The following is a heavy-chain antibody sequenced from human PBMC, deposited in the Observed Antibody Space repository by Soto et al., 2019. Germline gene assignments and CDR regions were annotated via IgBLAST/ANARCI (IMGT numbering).Heavy chain of an antibody. J-gene: IGHJ6*02. V-gene: IGHV5-10-1*01. CDR3: ARQRWGVGATLGYYYYYYGMDV. Sequence: GESLKISCKGSGYTFTSYWITWVRQTPGKGLEWMGRIDPSNSYTSYNPSFEGHVTISADMSFSTAYLQWSGLKASDTAMYYCARQRWGVGATLGYYYYYYGMDVWGQGTTVTVSS. D-gene: IGHD1-26*01. CDR1: GYTFTSYW. CDR2: IDPSNSYT.